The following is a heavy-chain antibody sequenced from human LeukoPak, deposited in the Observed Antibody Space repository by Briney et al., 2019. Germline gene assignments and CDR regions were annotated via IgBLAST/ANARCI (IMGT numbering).Heavy chain of an antibody. Sequence: SETLSLTCAVSGGSISTYHWSWIRQPPGKGLEWIGYIYNRGTTVYNPSLRSRVTVSVHTSKNQFSLRLTSVTAADTAVYYCARGSGWYYYWGQGTLVTVSS. CDR2: IYNRGTT. V-gene: IGHV4-59*01. CDR3: ARGSGWYYY. CDR1: GGSISTYH. D-gene: IGHD6-19*01. J-gene: IGHJ4*02.